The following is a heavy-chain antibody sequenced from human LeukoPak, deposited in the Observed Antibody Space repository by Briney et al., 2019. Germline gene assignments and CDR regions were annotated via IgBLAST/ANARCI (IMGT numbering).Heavy chain of an antibody. CDR3: SRDTRAADAEYFQH. CDR1: GYTFTSYG. CDR2: INPSSGNA. D-gene: IGHD2-15*01. J-gene: IGHJ1*01. Sequence: WASVKVSCKASGYTFTSYGISWVRQAPGQGLEWMGMINPSSGNARYAQKFQGRVTMARDTSTSTMYMELSSLRSEDTAVYYCSRDTRAADAEYFQHWGQGTLVIVSS. V-gene: IGHV1-46*01.